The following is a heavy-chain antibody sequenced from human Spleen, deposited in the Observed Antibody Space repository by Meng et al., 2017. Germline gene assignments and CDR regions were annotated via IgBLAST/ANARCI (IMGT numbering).Heavy chain of an antibody. V-gene: IGHV4-31*03. CDR3: ARVPNMVRGVINL. J-gene: IGHJ4*02. CDR1: GGSISSGGYY. D-gene: IGHD3-10*01. CDR2: IYHSGST. Sequence: SETLSLTCTVSGGSISSGGYYWSWIRQHSGKGLEWIGYIYHSGSTYYNPSLKSRVTISVDTSKYQFSLKLSSVTAADTAVYYCARVPNMVRGVINLWGQGTLVTVSS.